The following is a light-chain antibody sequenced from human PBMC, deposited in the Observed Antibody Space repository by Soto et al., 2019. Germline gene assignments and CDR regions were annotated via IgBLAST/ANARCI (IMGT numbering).Light chain of an antibody. Sequence: EIVMTQSPTTLSVSPGERATLSCRASQSVSTNLAWYQQKPGQVPSLLLYGASTRASGIPARFSGSGSGTEFHLTIGSLQSEDFAVYYCQQYSSSPSFGQGTRLEIK. V-gene: IGKV3-15*01. CDR1: QSVSTN. CDR2: GAS. CDR3: QQYSSSPS. J-gene: IGKJ5*01.